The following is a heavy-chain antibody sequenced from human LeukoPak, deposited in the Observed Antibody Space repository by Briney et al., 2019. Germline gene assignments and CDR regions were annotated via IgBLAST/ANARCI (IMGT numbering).Heavy chain of an antibody. V-gene: IGHV4-34*01. D-gene: IGHD3-10*01. J-gene: IGHJ4*02. Sequence: SETLSLTCAAYGGSFSGYYWSWIRQPPGKGLEWIGEINHSGSTNYNPSLKSRVTISVDTSKNQFSLKLGSVTAADTAVYYCARAKYGSGRHFDYWGQGTLVTVSS. CDR1: GGSFSGYY. CDR2: INHSGST. CDR3: ARAKYGSGRHFDY.